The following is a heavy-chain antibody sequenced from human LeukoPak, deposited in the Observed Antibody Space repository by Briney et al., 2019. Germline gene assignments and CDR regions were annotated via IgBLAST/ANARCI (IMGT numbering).Heavy chain of an antibody. Sequence: GSLRLSCAASGFTVSSHYISWVRQAPGKGLEWIGTLDYRGTTYYNPSLKSRVSIFADTTKNDFSLKLTSVTATDTAVYFCVRRNSRGYDGSEYFDYWGQGSLVAVSS. CDR2: LDYRGTT. V-gene: IGHV4-39*02. CDR3: VRRNSRGYDGSEYFDY. D-gene: IGHD3-16*01. J-gene: IGHJ4*02. CDR1: GFTVSSHY.